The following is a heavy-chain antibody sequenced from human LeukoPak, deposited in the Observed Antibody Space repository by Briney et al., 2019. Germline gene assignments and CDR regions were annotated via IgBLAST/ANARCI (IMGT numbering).Heavy chain of an antibody. V-gene: IGHV3-7*01. CDR3: AIDAASGYDRFDY. CDR1: GFTFNTFA. Sequence: GGSLRLSCAASGFTFNTFAMSWVRQAPGKGLEWVANIKEDGSDKNYVVSMKGRFTISRDNAKNSLYLQMNSLRAEDTAVYYCAIDAASGYDRFDYWGQGTQVTVSS. CDR2: IKEDGSDK. J-gene: IGHJ4*02. D-gene: IGHD2-2*01.